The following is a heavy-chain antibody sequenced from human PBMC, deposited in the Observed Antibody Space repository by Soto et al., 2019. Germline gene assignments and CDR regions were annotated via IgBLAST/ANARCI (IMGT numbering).Heavy chain of an antibody. CDR3: IVRYPYYFDY. CDR1: GFTFSNAW. D-gene: IGHD2-21*01. J-gene: IGHJ4*02. Sequence: EVQLVESGGGLVKPGGSLRLSCAASGFTFSNAWMNWVRQAPGKGLEWVGRIKSKTDGGTTDYAAPVKGRFTISSDDSKNTLYLQMNSLKTADAAVYYCIVRYPYYFDYWGQGTLVTVSS. CDR2: IKSKTDGGTT. V-gene: IGHV3-15*07.